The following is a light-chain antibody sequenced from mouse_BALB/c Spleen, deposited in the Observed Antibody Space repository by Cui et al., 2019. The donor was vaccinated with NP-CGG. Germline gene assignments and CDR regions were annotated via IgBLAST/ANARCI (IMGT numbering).Light chain of an antibody. J-gene: IGLJ1*01. V-gene: IGLV1*01. CDR1: TGAVTTRND. CDR2: GTN. CDR3: ALWYSNHWV. Sequence: QAVVTQESALTTSPGETVTPTCRSSTGAVTTRNDATWVQEKPDYLFPGLIGGTNNRVPGVLARFSGSLIGDKAALTITGAKNEDEAKYFCALWYSNHWVFGGGTKLTVL.